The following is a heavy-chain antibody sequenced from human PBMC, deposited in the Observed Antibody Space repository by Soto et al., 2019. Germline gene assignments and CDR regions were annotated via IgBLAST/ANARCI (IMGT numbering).Heavy chain of an antibody. CDR2: ISYGGSNK. D-gene: IGHD5-18*01. V-gene: IGHV3-30-3*01. J-gene: IGHJ5*02. CDR1: GFTFSSYA. CDR3: ARDRDTAMVENWFDP. Sequence: PGGSLRLSCAASGFTFSSYAMHWVRQAPGKGLEWVAVISYGGSNKYYADSVKGRFTISRDNSKNTLYLQMDSLRAEDTAVYYCARDRDTAMVENWFDPWGQGTLVTVSS.